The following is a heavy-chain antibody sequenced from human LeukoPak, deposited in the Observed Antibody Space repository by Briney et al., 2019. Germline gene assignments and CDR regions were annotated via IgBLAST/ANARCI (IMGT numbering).Heavy chain of an antibody. D-gene: IGHD3-3*01. J-gene: IGHJ4*02. CDR3: ARDRPPLTIFGVVIPYYFDY. CDR1: GYTFTSYG. Sequence: ASVKVSCKVSGYTFTSYGISWVRQAPGQGLEWMGWISAYNGNTNYAQKLQGRVTMTTDTSTSTAYMELRSLRSDDTAVYYCARDRPPLTIFGVVIPYYFDYWGQGTLVTVSS. V-gene: IGHV1-18*01. CDR2: ISAYNGNT.